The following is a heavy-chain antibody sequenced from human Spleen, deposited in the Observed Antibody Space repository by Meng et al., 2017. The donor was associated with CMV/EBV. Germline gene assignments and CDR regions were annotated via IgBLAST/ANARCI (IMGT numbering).Heavy chain of an antibody. CDR1: GGSISSSNYY. CDR3: ARGQKGYFDL. V-gene: IGHV4-30-4*01. Sequence: QLHVQGSGPGLVKPSQTLSLTCTVSGGSISSSNYYWSWIRQPPGKGLEWSGHIYNSGSTYYNPSLKSRITISVDTSKNQFSLKLSSVTAADTAVYYCARGQKGYFDLWGRGALVTVSS. CDR2: IYNSGST. J-gene: IGHJ2*01.